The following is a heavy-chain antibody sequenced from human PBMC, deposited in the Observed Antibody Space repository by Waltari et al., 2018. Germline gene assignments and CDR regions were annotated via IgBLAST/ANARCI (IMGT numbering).Heavy chain of an antibody. J-gene: IGHJ3*02. D-gene: IGHD3-22*01. CDR3: ARSYDSSGYGPFDI. CDR2: IYYSGST. CDR1: GGSISSYY. Sequence: QVQLQESGPGLVKPSETLSLTCTVSGGSISSYYWSWIRQSPGKGLEWIGYIYYSGSTNYNPSLKSRVTISVGTSKNQFSLKLSSVTAADTAVYYCARSYDSSGYGPFDIWGQGTMVTVSS. V-gene: IGHV4-59*01.